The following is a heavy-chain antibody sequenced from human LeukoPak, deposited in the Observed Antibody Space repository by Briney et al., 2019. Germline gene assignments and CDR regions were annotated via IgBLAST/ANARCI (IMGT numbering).Heavy chain of an antibody. J-gene: IGHJ4*02. CDR2: IYYSGST. CDR3: ARLVATTLSFDY. V-gene: IGHV4-39*07. D-gene: IGHD5-12*01. CDR1: GGSISSSSYY. Sequence: SETLSLTCTVSGGSISSSSYYWGWIRQPPGKGLEWIGSIYYSGSTYYNPSLKSRVTISVDTSKNQFSQKLSSVTAADTAVYYCARLVATTLSFDYWGQGTLVTVSS.